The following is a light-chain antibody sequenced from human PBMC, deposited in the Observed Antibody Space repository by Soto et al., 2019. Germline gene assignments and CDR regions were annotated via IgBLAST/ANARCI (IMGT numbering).Light chain of an antibody. CDR2: EAS. CDR1: QSLNRW. J-gene: IGKJ4*02. CDR3: EDYSSLSGLT. V-gene: IGKV1-5*03. Sequence: DIPMTQSPSTLSASVGARVTITCRASQSLNRWLAWYQQNPGQAPKLLIYEASNLTSGVPSRFSGSGSATEVTLTISSLQPDDFGTYYCEDYSSLSGLTVGGGTKVDIK.